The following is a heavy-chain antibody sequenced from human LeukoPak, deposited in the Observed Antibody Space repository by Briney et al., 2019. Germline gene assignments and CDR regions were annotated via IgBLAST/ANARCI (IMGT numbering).Heavy chain of an antibody. CDR3: ARCGRGSYDWGKY. Sequence: GGSLRLSCAASGFTVSSDYMSWVRQAPGKGLEWVSAIYSGGSTYYPDSVKGRFTISRDNSKNALYLQMNSLRAEDTAVYYCARCGRGSYDWGKYWGQGTLVTVSS. J-gene: IGHJ4*02. CDR2: IYSGGST. D-gene: IGHD1-26*01. CDR1: GFTVSSDY. V-gene: IGHV3-66*01.